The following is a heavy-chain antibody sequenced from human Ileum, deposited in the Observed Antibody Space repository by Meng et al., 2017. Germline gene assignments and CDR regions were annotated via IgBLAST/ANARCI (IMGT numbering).Heavy chain of an antibody. D-gene: IGHD6-19*01. Sequence: GESLKISCAASGFTFSSYGMHWVRQAPGKGLEWVAVIWYDGSNKNYADSVKGRFTISRDNSKNTLYLQLNSLRTEDTAVYYCARGRSSGWYDWCDPWGQGTLVTVSS. CDR3: ARGRSSGWYDWCDP. J-gene: IGHJ5*02. CDR2: IWYDGSNK. CDR1: GFTFSSYG. V-gene: IGHV3-33*01.